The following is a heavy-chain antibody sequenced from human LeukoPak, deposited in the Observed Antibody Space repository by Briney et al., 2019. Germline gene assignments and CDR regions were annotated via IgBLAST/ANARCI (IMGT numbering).Heavy chain of an antibody. J-gene: IGHJ3*02. Sequence: PSQTLSLTCVLSGDSVSSNSATWNWIRQSPSRGLEWLGRTYYRSKWYNDYAVTVKSRITINPDTSKNQFSLQLKSVTPEDTAVYYCARDPAYSSGWTKNAFDIWGQGTMVTVS. CDR2: TYYRSKWYN. CDR1: GDSVSSNSAT. D-gene: IGHD6-19*01. CDR3: ARDPAYSSGWTKNAFDI. V-gene: IGHV6-1*01.